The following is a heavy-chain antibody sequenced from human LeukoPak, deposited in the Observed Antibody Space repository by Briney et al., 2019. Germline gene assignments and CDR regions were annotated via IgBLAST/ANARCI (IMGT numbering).Heavy chain of an antibody. Sequence: GGSLRLSCAASGFTFSSYGMHWVRQAPGKGLEWVAVISYDGSNKYYAASVKGRFTISRDNSKNTLYLQMNSLRAEDTAVYYCAKSARGYSYGSLSDYWGQGTLVTVSS. V-gene: IGHV3-30*18. CDR1: GFTFSSYG. CDR3: AKSARGYSYGSLSDY. CDR2: ISYDGSNK. D-gene: IGHD5-18*01. J-gene: IGHJ4*02.